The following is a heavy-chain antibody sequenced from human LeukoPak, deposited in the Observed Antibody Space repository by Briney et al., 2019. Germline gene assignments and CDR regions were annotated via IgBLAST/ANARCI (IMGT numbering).Heavy chain of an antibody. J-gene: IGHJ6*02. Sequence: SETLSLTCAVYGGSFSGYYWSWIRQPPGKGLEWIGEINHSGSTNHNPSLKSRVTISVDTSKNQFSLKLSSVTAADTAVYYCAREPRIYGMDVWGQGTTVTVSS. V-gene: IGHV4-34*01. CDR2: INHSGST. CDR1: GGSFSGYY. CDR3: AREPRIYGMDV.